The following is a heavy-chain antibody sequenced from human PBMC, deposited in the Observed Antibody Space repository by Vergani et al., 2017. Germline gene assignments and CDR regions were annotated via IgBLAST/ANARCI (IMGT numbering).Heavy chain of an antibody. CDR2: IIPILGIA. D-gene: IGHD3-10*01. Sequence: QVQLVQSAAEVKKPGSSVKVSCKASGGTFSSYAISWVRQAPGQGLEWMGRIIPILGIANHAQKFQGRVTITPDKSTSTAYMELSSLRSEDTAVYYCARELMVRGATIKNNWFDPWGQGSLVTVSS. V-gene: IGHV1-69*04. CDR3: ARELMVRGATIKNNWFDP. J-gene: IGHJ5*02. CDR1: GGTFSSYA.